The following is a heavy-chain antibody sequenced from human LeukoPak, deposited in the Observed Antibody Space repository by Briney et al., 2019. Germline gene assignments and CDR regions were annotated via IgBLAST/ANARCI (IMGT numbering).Heavy chain of an antibody. V-gene: IGHV3-48*04. CDR1: GFTFSTYG. D-gene: IGHD4-11*01. J-gene: IGHJ5*02. CDR2: ISSSSSSI. Sequence: GGSLRLSCAASGFTFSTYGMHWVRQAPGKGLEWISYISSSSSSIYYADSVKGRFTISRDNAKNSVYLQMNSLRVEDTAVYFCARDGGDYHNWFDPWGQGTLVTVSS. CDR3: ARDGGDYHNWFDP.